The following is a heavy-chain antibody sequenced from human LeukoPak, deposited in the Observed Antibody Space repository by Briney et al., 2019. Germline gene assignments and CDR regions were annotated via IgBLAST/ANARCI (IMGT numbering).Heavy chain of an antibody. J-gene: IGHJ1*01. CDR3: ARAYGDYGGH. D-gene: IGHD4-17*01. CDR2: IYYSGST. CDR1: GGSISSYY. V-gene: IGHV4-59*01. Sequence: SETLSLTCTVSGGSISSYYWSWIRQPPGKGLEWIGYIYYSGSTNYNPSLKSRVTISVDTSKNQFSLKLSSVTAADTAVYYCARAYGDYGGHWGQGTLVTVSS.